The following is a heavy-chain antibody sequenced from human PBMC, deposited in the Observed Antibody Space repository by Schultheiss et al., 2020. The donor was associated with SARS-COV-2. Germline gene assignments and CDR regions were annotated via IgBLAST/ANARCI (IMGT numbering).Heavy chain of an antibody. CDR3: ATADPRVGAPDY. V-gene: IGHV4-59*08. J-gene: IGHJ4*02. CDR2: VSYSGNT. CDR1: GGSISSYY. D-gene: IGHD1-26*01. Sequence: SETLSLTCTVSGGSISSYYWSWIRQPAGKGLEWIGGVSYSGNTYYNPSLKSRVTISVDTSKNQFSLKLSSVTAADTAVYYCATADPRVGAPDYWGQGTLVTVSS.